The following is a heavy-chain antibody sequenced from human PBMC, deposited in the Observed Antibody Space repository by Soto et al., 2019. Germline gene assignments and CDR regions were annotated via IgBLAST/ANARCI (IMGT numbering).Heavy chain of an antibody. CDR2: IYYSGST. CDR1: GGSISSSSYY. CDR3: ARQFKNITGTLYYYYGMDV. Sequence: PSETLSLTCTVSGGSISSSSYYWGWIRQPPGKGLEWIGSIYYSGSTYYNPSLKSRVTISVDTSKNQFSLKLSSVTAADTAVYYCARQFKNITGTLYYYYGMDVWGQGTTVTVSS. D-gene: IGHD1-20*01. J-gene: IGHJ6*02. V-gene: IGHV4-39*01.